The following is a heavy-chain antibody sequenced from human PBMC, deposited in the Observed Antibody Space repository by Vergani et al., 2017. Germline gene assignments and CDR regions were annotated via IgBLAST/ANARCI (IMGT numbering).Heavy chain of an antibody. Sequence: QLVESGGGWVQPGGSLRLSCVVSGFDFSSYIMNWVRQAPGKGLEWVSFVSTGTKSQSYAESVKGRFTISRDSAKNSLYLQMDSLRAEDTAVYYCAGGAFGSGTYYTPVYFDYWGQGTLVTVSS. D-gene: IGHD3-10*01. CDR1: GFDFSSYI. CDR2: VSTGTKSQ. J-gene: IGHJ4*02. CDR3: AGGAFGSGTYYTPVYFDY. V-gene: IGHV3-48*01.